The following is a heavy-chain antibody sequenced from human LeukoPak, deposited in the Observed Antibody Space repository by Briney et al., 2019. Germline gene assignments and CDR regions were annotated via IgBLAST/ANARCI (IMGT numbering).Heavy chain of an antibody. J-gene: IGHJ4*02. CDR3: ARAIVGATTGLAYDY. CDR1: GGSISSYY. V-gene: IGHV4-59*01. Sequence: SETLSLTCTVSGGSISSYYWSWIRQPPGKGLEWIGYIYYSGSTNYNPSLKSRVTISVDTSKNQFSLKLSSVTAADTAVYYCARAIVGATTGLAYDYRGQGTLVTVSS. CDR2: IYYSGST. D-gene: IGHD1-26*01.